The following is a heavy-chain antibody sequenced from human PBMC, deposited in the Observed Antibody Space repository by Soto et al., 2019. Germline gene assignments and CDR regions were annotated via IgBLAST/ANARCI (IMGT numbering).Heavy chain of an antibody. J-gene: IGHJ6*02. D-gene: IGHD4-17*01. V-gene: IGHV3-33*01. CDR1: GFTFSSYG. CDR3: ARDRYGEGNYYYYGMDV. Sequence: QVQLVESGGGVVQPGRSLRLSCAASGFTFSSYGMHWVRQAPGKGLEWVAVIWNDGSNKYYADSVKGRFTISRDNSKNTLYLQMNSLRAEDTAVYYCARDRYGEGNYYYYGMDVWGQGTTVTVSS. CDR2: IWNDGSNK.